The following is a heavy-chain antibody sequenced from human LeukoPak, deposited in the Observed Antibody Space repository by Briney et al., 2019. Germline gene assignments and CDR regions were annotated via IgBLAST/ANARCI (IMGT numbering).Heavy chain of an antibody. V-gene: IGHV4-34*01. CDR2: INYTGST. CDR3: ARVAGYLPTRWFDP. J-gene: IGHJ5*02. CDR1: GGSFSGFY. D-gene: IGHD6-25*01. Sequence: SSETLSLTCAVYGGSFSGFYWSWIRHVPGKGLEWIGEINYTGSTSYNPSLKSRVTISVDTSQNQFFLLLTSVTAADTAVYYCARVAGYLPTRWFDPWGQGTHVTVSS.